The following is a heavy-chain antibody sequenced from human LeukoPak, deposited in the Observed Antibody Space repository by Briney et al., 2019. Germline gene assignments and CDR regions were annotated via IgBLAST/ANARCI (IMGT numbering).Heavy chain of an antibody. Sequence: PGGSLRLSRAASGLTFSSYAMSWVRQAPGKGLEWVSAISGSGGSTYYADSVKGRFTISRDNSKNTLYLQMNSLRAEDTAVYYCARDRFRRDGYNYGRDGAFDIWGQGTMVTVSS. CDR2: ISGSGGST. V-gene: IGHV3-23*01. CDR3: ARDRFRRDGYNYGRDGAFDI. D-gene: IGHD5-24*01. CDR1: GLTFSSYA. J-gene: IGHJ3*02.